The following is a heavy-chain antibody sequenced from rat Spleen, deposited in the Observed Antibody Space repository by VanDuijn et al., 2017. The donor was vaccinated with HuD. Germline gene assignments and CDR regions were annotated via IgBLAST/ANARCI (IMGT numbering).Heavy chain of an antibody. CDR3: ARSDALAAMGHY. V-gene: IGHV2-13*01. J-gene: IGHJ2*01. D-gene: IGHD1-2*01. Sequence: QVQLKESGPGLVQPSQTLSLTCTVSGFSLSSYGVIWIRQPPGKGLEWMGVIWGNGNPNYNSALKSRLNISRDTSKNQVFLKMNNLQTEDTAIYFCARSDALAAMGHYWGQGIMVTVSS. CDR2: IWGNGNP. CDR1: GFSLSSYG.